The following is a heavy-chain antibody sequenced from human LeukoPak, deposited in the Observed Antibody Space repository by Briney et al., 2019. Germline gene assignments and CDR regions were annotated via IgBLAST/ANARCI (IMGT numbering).Heavy chain of an antibody. V-gene: IGHV1-3*01. Sequence: ASVKVSCKASGYTFTSYAMHWVRQAPGRRLEWMGWINAGNGNTKYSQKFQGRVTITRDTSASTAYMELSSLRSEDTAVYYCASFSDYSSWFDPWGQGTLVTVSS. CDR3: ASFSDYSSWFDP. D-gene: IGHD3/OR15-3a*01. CDR1: GYTFTSYA. J-gene: IGHJ5*02. CDR2: INAGNGNT.